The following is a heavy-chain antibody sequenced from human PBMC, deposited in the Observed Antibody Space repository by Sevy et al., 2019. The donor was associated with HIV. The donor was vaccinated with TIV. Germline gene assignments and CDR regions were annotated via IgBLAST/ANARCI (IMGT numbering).Heavy chain of an antibody. D-gene: IGHD3-22*01. CDR2: IFWNDDQ. CDR1: GFSLSTSGVG. CDR3: ADRGGAHYYDSSGYYTRDDYFEH. V-gene: IGHV2-5*01. J-gene: IGHJ1*01. Sequence: SGPTLVNPTQTLTLTCTFSGFSLSTSGVGVGWIRQPPGKALEWLAFIFWNDDQRYSPSLKNRLTITKDTSKNQVVLTMTIMAPVDTATYYCADRGGAHYYDSSGYYTRDDYFEHWGQGTLVTVSS.